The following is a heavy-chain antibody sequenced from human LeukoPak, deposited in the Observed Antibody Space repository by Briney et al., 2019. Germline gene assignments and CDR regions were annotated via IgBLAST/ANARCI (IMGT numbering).Heavy chain of an antibody. V-gene: IGHV3-23*01. Sequence: PGGSLRLSCAASGFTFSSYAMSWVRQAPGKGLEWVSAISGSGGSTYYADSVKGRFTISRDNSKNTLYLQMNSLRAEDTAVYFCAKALYIYDSGGYHEAFDIWGQGTKVTVSS. CDR3: AKALYIYDSGGYHEAFDI. CDR2: ISGSGGST. CDR1: GFTFSSYA. D-gene: IGHD3-22*01. J-gene: IGHJ3*02.